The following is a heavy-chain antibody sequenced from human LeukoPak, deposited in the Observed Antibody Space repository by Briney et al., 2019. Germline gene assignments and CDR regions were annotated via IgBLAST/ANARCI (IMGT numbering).Heavy chain of an antibody. Sequence: GASVKVSCKASGYSLTAYYMHWVRRAPGQGLEWMGWINPNSGGTNYAQKFQGRVTLTRDTSISTAYMELSRLRYDDTAIYYCASTTMGFCSGGSCYSTFFDYWGQGTLLTVSS. V-gene: IGHV1-2*02. CDR2: INPNSGGT. CDR1: GYSLTAYY. CDR3: ASTTMGFCSGGSCYSTFFDY. J-gene: IGHJ4*02. D-gene: IGHD2-15*01.